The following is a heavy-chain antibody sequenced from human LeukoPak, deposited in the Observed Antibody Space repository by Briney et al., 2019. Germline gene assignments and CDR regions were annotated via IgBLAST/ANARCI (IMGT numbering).Heavy chain of an antibody. V-gene: IGHV3-23*01. D-gene: IGHD3-22*01. CDR1: GFTFSSYA. J-gene: IGHJ4*02. CDR3: AKDFDYYDSSGYYDMGDY. Sequence: GGSLRLSCAASGFTFSSYAMSWVRQAPGKGLEWVSAISGSGGSTYYADSVKGRFTISRDNSKNTLYLQINSLRAEDTAVYYCAKDFDYYDSSGYYDMGDYWGQGTLVTVSS. CDR2: ISGSGGST.